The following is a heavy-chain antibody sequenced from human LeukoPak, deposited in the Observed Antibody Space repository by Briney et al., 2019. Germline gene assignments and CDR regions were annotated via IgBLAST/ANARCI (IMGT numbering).Heavy chain of an antibody. D-gene: IGHD3-10*01. CDR3: ARDPKFTMVRGAHPFNWFDP. J-gene: IGHJ5*02. CDR1: GFTFSSYW. CDR2: INSDGSST. V-gene: IGHV3-74*01. Sequence: GGSLRLSCAASGFTFSSYWMHWVRQAPGKGLVWVSRINSDGSSTSYADSVKGRFTISRDNAKDTLYLQMNSLRAEDTAVYYCARDPKFTMVRGAHPFNWFDPWGQGTLVTVSS.